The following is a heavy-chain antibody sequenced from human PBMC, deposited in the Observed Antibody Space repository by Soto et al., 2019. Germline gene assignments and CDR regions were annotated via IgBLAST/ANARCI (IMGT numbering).Heavy chain of an antibody. J-gene: IGHJ4*02. CDR2: ISSSSSYI. CDR3: ARGVAAAGFDY. V-gene: IGHV3-21*01. CDR1: GFTFSSYS. D-gene: IGHD6-13*01. Sequence: GGSLRLSCAASGFTFSSYSMNWVRQAPGKGLEWVSSISSSSSYIYYADSVKGRFTISRDNSKNTLYLQMNSLRAEDTAVYYCARGVAAAGFDYWGQGTLVTVSS.